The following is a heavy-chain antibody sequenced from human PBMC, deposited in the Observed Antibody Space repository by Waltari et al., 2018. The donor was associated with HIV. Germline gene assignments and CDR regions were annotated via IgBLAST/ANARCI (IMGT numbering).Heavy chain of an antibody. CDR3: ARDRAIVIVPAARSAFDI. CDR2: VYPSGNT. Sequence: QVQLQESGPGLVKPSGTLALTCAVSGGSISSSNWWSWVRQPPGKGLEWIGEVYPSGNTNYNPSLKSRVTISLDKSKNQFSLKLSSVTAADTAIYHCARDRAIVIVPAARSAFDICGQGTMVTVSS. J-gene: IGHJ3*02. CDR1: GGSISSSNW. V-gene: IGHV4-4*02. D-gene: IGHD2-2*01.